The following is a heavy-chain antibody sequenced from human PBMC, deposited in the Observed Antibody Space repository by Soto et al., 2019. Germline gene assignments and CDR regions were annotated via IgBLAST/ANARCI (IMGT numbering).Heavy chain of an antibody. CDR3: ARDDWAAAGIFDY. V-gene: IGHV1-69*05. D-gene: IGHD6-13*01. CDR1: GGTFSSYA. Sequence: ASVKVSCKASGGTFSSYAISCVRQAPGQGLEWMGGIIPIFGTANYAQKLQGRVTMTTDTSTSTAYMELRSLRSDDTAMYYCARDDWAAAGIFDYWGQGTLVTVSS. CDR2: IIPIFGTA. J-gene: IGHJ4*02.